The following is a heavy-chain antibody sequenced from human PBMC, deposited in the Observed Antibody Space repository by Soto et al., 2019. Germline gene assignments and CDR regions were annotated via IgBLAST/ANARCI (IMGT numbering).Heavy chain of an antibody. V-gene: IGHV1-18*01. CDR3: ARQKDDYGDPYAFDI. CDR2: ISAYNGNT. J-gene: IGHJ3*02. CDR1: GYTFTSYG. D-gene: IGHD4-17*01. Sequence: ASVKVSCKASGYTFTSYGISWVRQAPGQGLEWMGWISAYNGNTNYAQKLQGRVTMTTDTSTSTAYMELRSLRSDDTAVYYCARQKDDYGDPYAFDIWGHGTMVTVSS.